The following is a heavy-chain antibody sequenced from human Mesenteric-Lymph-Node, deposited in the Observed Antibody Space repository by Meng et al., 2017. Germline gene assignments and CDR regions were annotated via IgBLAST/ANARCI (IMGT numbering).Heavy chain of an antibody. J-gene: IGHJ4*02. CDR1: VASISSSSYY. CDR3: ARRGSFYDSRGYYYFDY. CDR2: IYYSGST. V-gene: IGHV4-39*01. Sequence: QLQLQESGAGLLRPSETLSLTCTVSVASISSSSYYWGWIRQPPGKGLEWIGSIYYSGSTNDNPSLKSRATISVDTSKNQFSLNLSSVTAADTAVYYCARRGSFYDSRGYYYFDYWGQGTLVTVSS. D-gene: IGHD3-22*01.